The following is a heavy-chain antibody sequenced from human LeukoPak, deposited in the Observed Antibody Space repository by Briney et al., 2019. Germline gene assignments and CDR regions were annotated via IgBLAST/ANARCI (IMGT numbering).Heavy chain of an antibody. J-gene: IGHJ4*02. Sequence: PSETLSLTCAVYGGSFSGYYWSWIRQPPGKGLEWIGEINHSGSTNYNPSLKSRVTISVDTSKNQFSLELSSVTAADTAVYYCAREHWVLYYDSSGYYYLNLHFDYWGQGTLVTVSS. CDR3: AREHWVLYYDSSGYYYLNLHFDY. CDR2: INHSGST. CDR1: GGSFSGYY. D-gene: IGHD3-22*01. V-gene: IGHV4-34*01.